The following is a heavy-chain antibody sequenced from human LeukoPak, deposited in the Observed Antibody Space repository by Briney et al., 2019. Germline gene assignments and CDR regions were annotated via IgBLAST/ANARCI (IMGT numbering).Heavy chain of an antibody. CDR2: INHSGST. J-gene: IGHJ5*02. CDR3: ARGGGDNWFDP. D-gene: IGHD3-10*01. CDR1: GGSFSVYY. V-gene: IGHV4-34*01. Sequence: SETLSLTCAVYGGSFSVYYWSWIRQPPGKGLEWIGEINHSGSTNYNPSLKSRVTISVDTSKNQFSLKLSSVTAAGTAVYYCARGGGDNWFDPWGQGTLVTVSS.